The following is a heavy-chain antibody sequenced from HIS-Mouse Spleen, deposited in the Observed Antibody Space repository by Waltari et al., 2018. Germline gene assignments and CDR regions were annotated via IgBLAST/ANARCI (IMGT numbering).Heavy chain of an antibody. V-gene: IGHV4-39*07. Sequence: QLQLQESGPGLVKPSETLSLTCTVSVGSISSSSYYWGWIRQPPGKGLEWIGSIYYSGSTYYNPYLKSRVTISVDTSKNQFSLKLSSVTAADTAVYYWARDPDGGGYWGQGTLVTVSS. CDR2: IYYSGST. CDR3: ARDPDGGGY. J-gene: IGHJ4*02. D-gene: IGHD3-16*01. CDR1: VGSISSSSYY.